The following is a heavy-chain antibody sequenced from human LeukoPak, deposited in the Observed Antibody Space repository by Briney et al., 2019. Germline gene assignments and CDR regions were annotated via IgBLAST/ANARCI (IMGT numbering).Heavy chain of an antibody. J-gene: IGHJ4*02. Sequence: GGSLRLSCAASGFTLSSYWMSWVRQAPGKGLEWVANIKQDGSEKYYVDSVKGRFTISRDNAKNSLYLQMNSLRAEDTAVYYCARNGESNPFDYWGQGTLITVSS. D-gene: IGHD2/OR15-2a*01. V-gene: IGHV3-7*01. CDR2: IKQDGSEK. CDR1: GFTLSSYW. CDR3: ARNGESNPFDY.